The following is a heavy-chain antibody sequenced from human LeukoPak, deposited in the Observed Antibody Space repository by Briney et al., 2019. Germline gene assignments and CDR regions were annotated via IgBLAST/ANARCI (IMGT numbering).Heavy chain of an antibody. J-gene: IGHJ4*02. Sequence: WASVKVSCKASGYTFTGYYMHWVRQAPGQGLEWMGWINPNSGGTNYAQKFQGRVTMTRDTSISTAYMELSRLRSDDTAVYYCASLGYCSSTSCPDHDYWGQGTLVTVSS. D-gene: IGHD2-2*01. CDR1: GYTFTGYY. V-gene: IGHV1-2*02. CDR2: INPNSGGT. CDR3: ASLGYCSSTSCPDHDY.